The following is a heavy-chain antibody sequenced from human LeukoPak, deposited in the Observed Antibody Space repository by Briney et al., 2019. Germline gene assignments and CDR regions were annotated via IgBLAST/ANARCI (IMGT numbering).Heavy chain of an antibody. CDR1: GYTFTGYY. CDR3: ARTTGSSGYYPTDY. Sequence: ASVKVSCKASGYTFTGYYMHWVRQAPGQGLEWMGWINPNSGGTNYAQKFRGRVTMTRDTSISTAYMELSRLRSDDTAVYYCARTTGSSGYYPTDYWGQGTLVTVSS. J-gene: IGHJ4*02. V-gene: IGHV1-2*02. CDR2: INPNSGGT. D-gene: IGHD3-22*01.